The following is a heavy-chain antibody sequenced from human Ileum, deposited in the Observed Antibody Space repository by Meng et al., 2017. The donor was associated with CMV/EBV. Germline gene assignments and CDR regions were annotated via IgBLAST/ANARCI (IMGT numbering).Heavy chain of an antibody. V-gene: IGHV3-15*04. Sequence: EVQLVQSGGNLIXXGGSCRLSXAASGFTFSNAWMSWVRQALGKGLEWVGRIATQAEGGTTDYATPVKGRFSISRDDSKSTLYLQMNSLQVDDTAVYYCTTSTWHWLGDYWGHGILVTVSS. CDR3: TTSTWHWLGDY. J-gene: IGHJ4*01. CDR2: IATQAEGGTT. CDR1: GFTFSNAW. D-gene: IGHD3-9*01.